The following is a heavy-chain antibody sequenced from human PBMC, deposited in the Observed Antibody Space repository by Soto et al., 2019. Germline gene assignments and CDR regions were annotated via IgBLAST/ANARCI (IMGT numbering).Heavy chain of an antibody. D-gene: IGHD3-22*01. Sequence: ASVKVSCKASGYTFTSYAMHWVRQAPGQRLEWMGWINAGNGNTKYSQKFQGRVTITRDTSASTAYMELSSLRSEDTAVYYCARGYYYDSSGYYRPRFDYWGQGTLVTVSS. CDR3: ARGYYYDSSGYYRPRFDY. CDR2: INAGNGNT. CDR1: GYTFTSYA. J-gene: IGHJ4*02. V-gene: IGHV1-3*01.